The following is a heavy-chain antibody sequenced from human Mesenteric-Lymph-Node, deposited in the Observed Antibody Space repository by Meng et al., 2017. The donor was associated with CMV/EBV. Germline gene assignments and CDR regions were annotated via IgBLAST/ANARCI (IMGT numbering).Heavy chain of an antibody. CDR1: GGAFTSYG. J-gene: IGHJ4*02. CDR2: IIPILRIV. Sequence: SVKVSCKASGGAFTSYGFSWVRQAPGQGLEWMGGIIPILRIVKNAQRFQGRVTITADRSTSTAYMELGSLRSDDTAVYYCARDRAVAATGMFNYWGQGILVTVSS. D-gene: IGHD6-19*01. CDR3: ARDRAVAATGMFNY. V-gene: IGHV1-69*10.